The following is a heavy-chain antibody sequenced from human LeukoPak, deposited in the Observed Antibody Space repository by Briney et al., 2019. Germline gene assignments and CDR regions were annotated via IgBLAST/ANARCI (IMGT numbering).Heavy chain of an antibody. CDR2: INAGNGNT. CDR1: GYTFTSYA. Sequence: ASVKVSCKASGYTFTSYAMHCVRQAPGQRLEWMGWINAGNGNTKYSQKLQGRVTITRDTSASTAYMELSSLRSEDTAVYYCARGRSHYYGSGSSYPFDYWGQGTLVTVSS. D-gene: IGHD3-10*01. J-gene: IGHJ4*02. CDR3: ARGRSHYYGSGSSYPFDY. V-gene: IGHV1-3*01.